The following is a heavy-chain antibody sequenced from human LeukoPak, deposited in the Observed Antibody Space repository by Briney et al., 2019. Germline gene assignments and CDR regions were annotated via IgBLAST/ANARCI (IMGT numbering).Heavy chain of an antibody. CDR3: AHAAYNWNPGSA. J-gene: IGHJ5*02. D-gene: IGHD1-20*01. CDR1: GFTFSSYS. V-gene: IGHV3-21*01. Sequence: GGSLRLSCAASGFTFSSYSMSWVRQAPGKGLEWVATISQSGSTTYYPDSVKGRFTISRDNAKKSLYLQMNSLRAEDTAVYYCAHAAYNWNPGSAWGPGTLVTVSS. CDR2: ISQSGSTT.